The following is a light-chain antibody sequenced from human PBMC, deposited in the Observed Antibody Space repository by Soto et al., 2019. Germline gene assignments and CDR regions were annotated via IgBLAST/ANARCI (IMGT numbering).Light chain of an antibody. CDR3: AAWADSLSAYV. J-gene: IGLJ1*01. CDR1: SAHIGSRT. CDR2: NNN. Sequence: QSLLTQPPSSSGSPGQWVTISWSGSSAHIGSRTVNWYQQLPGTAPKLLISNNNQRPSGVPDRFSGSKSGTSASLAISGLQSEDEADYYCAAWADSLSAYVFGIGTKVTVL. V-gene: IGLV1-44*01.